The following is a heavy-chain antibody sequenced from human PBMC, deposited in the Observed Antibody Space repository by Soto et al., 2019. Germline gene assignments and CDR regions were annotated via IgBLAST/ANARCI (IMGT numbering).Heavy chain of an antibody. D-gene: IGHD2-2*01. J-gene: IGHJ6*03. Sequence: SETLSLTCAVYGGSFSGYYWSWIRQPPGKGLEWIGEINHSGSTNYNPSLKSRVTISVDTSKNQFSLKLSSVTAADTAVYYCARRRGLVPAAIWYYMDVWGKGTTVTVSS. V-gene: IGHV4-34*01. CDR1: GGSFSGYY. CDR2: INHSGST. CDR3: ARRRGLVPAAIWYYMDV.